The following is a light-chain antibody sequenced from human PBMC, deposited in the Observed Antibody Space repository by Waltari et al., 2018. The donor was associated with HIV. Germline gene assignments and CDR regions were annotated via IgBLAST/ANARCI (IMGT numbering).Light chain of an antibody. V-gene: IGKV3-15*01. CDR2: GAD. Sequence: MTQSPATLSVSLGERATLSCRASQGVDSSVAWYQQIPGQAPRLLIYGADSRESGVPARFTGSGSETEFTLTISSLQPEDFAVYFCQQYDDWPWTFGQGTKVEIK. J-gene: IGKJ1*01. CDR3: QQYDDWPWT. CDR1: QGVDSS.